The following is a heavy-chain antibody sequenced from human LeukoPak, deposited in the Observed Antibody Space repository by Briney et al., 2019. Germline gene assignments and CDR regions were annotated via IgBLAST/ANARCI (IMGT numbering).Heavy chain of an antibody. J-gene: IGHJ3*02. CDR3: SKGGYFAFDI. CDR2: ISRSGST. D-gene: IGHD2-2*03. Sequence: GGSLRLSCAASGFTFSAYDMQWVRQAPGKGPEWVSGISRSGSTYYRDPVTGRFTIFRGNYKNTPYLQMDNLHTYGAAPFYYSKGGYFAFDIWGKGTMVTVSS. V-gene: IGHV3-23*01. CDR1: GFTFSAYD.